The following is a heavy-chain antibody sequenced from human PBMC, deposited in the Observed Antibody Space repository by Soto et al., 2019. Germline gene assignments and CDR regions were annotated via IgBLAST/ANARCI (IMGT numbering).Heavy chain of an antibody. CDR1: GDSVSSNSAA. J-gene: IGHJ4*02. Sequence: SQTLSLTCGISGDSVSSNSAAWNWLRQSPSRGLEWLGRTYHRSKWYNDYAVSVESRITINPDTSKNHFSLQLNFVTPEDTAVYFCARGEQYSGRIFDYWGQGTLVTV. CDR3: ARGEQYSGRIFDY. CDR2: TYHRSKWYN. V-gene: IGHV6-1*01. D-gene: IGHD1-26*01.